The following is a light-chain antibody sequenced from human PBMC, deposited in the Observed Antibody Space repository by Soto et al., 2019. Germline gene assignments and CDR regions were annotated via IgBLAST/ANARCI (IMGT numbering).Light chain of an antibody. CDR2: GAT. J-gene: IGKJ3*01. Sequence: EIVLTQSPGTLSLSPGESATLSCGASESVSSSYLAWYQQKPGQAPRLLIYGATTRLRGVPDRFSGSGSGTDFTLTSSRLEPEDFAVYYCQQYGSSPFTFRPGTKVDI. V-gene: IGKV3-20*01. CDR3: QQYGSSPFT. CDR1: ESVSSSY.